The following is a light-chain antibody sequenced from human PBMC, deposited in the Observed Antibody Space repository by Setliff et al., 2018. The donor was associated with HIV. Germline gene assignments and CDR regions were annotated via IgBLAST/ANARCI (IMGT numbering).Light chain of an antibody. CDR1: SSDIGVSKF. CDR2: EVS. Sequence: QSALTQPASVSGSPGQSITISCTGTSSDIGVSKFVSWYQQHPGNAPKLMIFEVSNRPSGVSNRFSGSKSGNTASLTISGLQAEDEADYYCSSYTSSSLYVFGTGTKVTVL. V-gene: IGLV2-14*01. J-gene: IGLJ1*01. CDR3: SSYTSSSLYV.